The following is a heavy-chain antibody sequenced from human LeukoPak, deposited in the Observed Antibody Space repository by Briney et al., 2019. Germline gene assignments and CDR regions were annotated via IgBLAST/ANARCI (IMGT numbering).Heavy chain of an antibody. CDR2: INSDGSST. V-gene: IGHV3-74*01. CDR3: ARAGRYSSTWEVY. D-gene: IGHD6-13*01. Sequence: GGSLRLSCAASGFTFSTCWTHWVRQVPGKGLMWVSRINSDGSSTSYGDSVKGRFTISRDNAKNTLYLQMNSLRAEDTAVYYCARAGRYSSTWEVYWGQGTLVTVSS. J-gene: IGHJ4*02. CDR1: GFTFSTCW.